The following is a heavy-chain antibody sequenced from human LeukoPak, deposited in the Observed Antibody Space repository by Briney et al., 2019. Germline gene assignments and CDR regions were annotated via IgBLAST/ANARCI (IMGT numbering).Heavy chain of an antibody. CDR1: GYTFTSYW. V-gene: IGHV5-51*01. J-gene: IGHJ5*02. CDR2: IYPGDSDT. Sequence: GESLKISCKGSGYTFTSYWIGWVRQLPGKGLEWMGIIYPGDSDTTYSPSFQGQVTISADKSISTAYLQWSSLEASDTAMYYCARAYYYGSGSYYNKNWFDPWGQGTLVTVSS. CDR3: ARAYYYGSGSYYNKNWFDP. D-gene: IGHD3-10*01.